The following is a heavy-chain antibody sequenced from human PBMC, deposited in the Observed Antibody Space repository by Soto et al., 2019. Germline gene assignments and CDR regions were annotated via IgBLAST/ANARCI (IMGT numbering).Heavy chain of an antibody. D-gene: IGHD2-15*01. V-gene: IGHV1-2*04. CDR2: INPNSGGT. J-gene: IGHJ3*02. CDR1: GYTFTGYY. CDR3: ASSLLAKDAFDI. Sequence: ASVKVSGKASGYTFTGYYMHWVRQAPGQGLEWMGWINPNSGGTNYAQKFQGWVTMTRDTTTSTAYMEPSRLRSDDTAVYYCASSLLAKDAFDIWGQGTMVTVSS.